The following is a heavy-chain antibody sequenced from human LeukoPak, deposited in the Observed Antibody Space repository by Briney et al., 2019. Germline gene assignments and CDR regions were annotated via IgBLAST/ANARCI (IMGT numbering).Heavy chain of an antibody. Sequence: PGGSLRLSCAASGFTFSSYAMSWVRQAPGKGLEWVSYISSSGSTIYYADSVKGRFTISRDNSKNTLYLQMNSLRAEDTAVYYCAKGSPPCGGDCYYYFDYWGQGTLVTVSS. CDR1: GFTFSSYA. CDR3: AKGSPPCGGDCYYYFDY. D-gene: IGHD2-21*01. V-gene: IGHV3-23*01. J-gene: IGHJ4*02. CDR2: ISSSGSTI.